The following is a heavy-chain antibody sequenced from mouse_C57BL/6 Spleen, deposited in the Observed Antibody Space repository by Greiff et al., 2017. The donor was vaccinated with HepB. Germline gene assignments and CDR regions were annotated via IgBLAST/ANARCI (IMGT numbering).Heavy chain of an antibody. D-gene: IGHD1-1*01. J-gene: IGHJ2*01. V-gene: IGHV1-15*01. CDR3: TRPITTVGDYFDY. CDR2: IDPETGGT. Sequence: VQLQQSGAELVRPGASVTLSCKASGYTFTDYEMHWVKQTPVHGLEWIGAIDPETGGTAYNQKFKGKAILTADKSSSTAYMELRSLTSEDSAVYYCTRPITTVGDYFDYWGQGTTLTVSS. CDR1: GYTFTDYE.